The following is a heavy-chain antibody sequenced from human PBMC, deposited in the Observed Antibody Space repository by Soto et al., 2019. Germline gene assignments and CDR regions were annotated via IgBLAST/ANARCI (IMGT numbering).Heavy chain of an antibody. D-gene: IGHD3-10*01. CDR2: IYYSGST. J-gene: IGHJ4*02. CDR1: GGSISSYY. Sequence: QVQLQESGPGLVKPSETLSLTCTVSGGSISSYYWSWIRPPPGKGLEWIGYIYYSGSTNYNPSLKRRGTISVDTSKNQFSLKLSSVTAADTAVYYCARHVDCGELFNWGQGTLVTVSS. V-gene: IGHV4-59*08. CDR3: ARHVDCGELFN.